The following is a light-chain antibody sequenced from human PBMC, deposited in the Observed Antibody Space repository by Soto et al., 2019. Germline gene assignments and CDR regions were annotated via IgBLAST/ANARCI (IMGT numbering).Light chain of an antibody. CDR2: WAS. J-gene: IGKJ4*01. Sequence: DVVMTTYPESLAVSLGGRATSRCTSSQSILPKSSNRNYLAWYQQKPGQPPKLLIYWASTRESGVPDRFSGSGSGTDFTLTISSLQAEDVAVYFCHQYCITPPIFGGGTKVDIK. CDR3: HQYCITPPI. V-gene: IGKV4-1*01. CDR1: QSILPKSSNRNY.